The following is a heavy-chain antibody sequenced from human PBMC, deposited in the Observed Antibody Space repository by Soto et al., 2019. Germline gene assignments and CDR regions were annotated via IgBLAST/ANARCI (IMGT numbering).Heavy chain of an antibody. V-gene: IGHV3-23*01. D-gene: IGHD4-17*01. CDR1: GFTFNNYA. J-gene: IGHJ3*02. CDR3: TKDPHYGAGPYDI. CDR2: IKIGGSGT. Sequence: GGSPRLSCAASGFTFNNYAMSWVRQAPGKGLEWVSAIKIGGSGTNYADSVMGRFTISRDNSKNTLYLQMNGLRAEDTAVYYCTKDPHYGAGPYDIWGQGTMVTVSS.